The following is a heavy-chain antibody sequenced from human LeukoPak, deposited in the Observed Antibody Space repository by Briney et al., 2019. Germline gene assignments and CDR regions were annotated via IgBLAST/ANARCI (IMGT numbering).Heavy chain of an antibody. Sequence: PETLSLTCAVYGGSFSGYYWSWIRQPPGKGLEWIGEINHSGSTNYNPSLKSRVTISVDTSKNQFSLKLSSVTAADTAVYYCARHRVVVPAAINWFDPWGQGTLVTVSS. D-gene: IGHD2-2*02. CDR2: INHSGST. V-gene: IGHV4-34*01. J-gene: IGHJ5*02. CDR1: GGSFSGYY. CDR3: ARHRVVVPAAINWFDP.